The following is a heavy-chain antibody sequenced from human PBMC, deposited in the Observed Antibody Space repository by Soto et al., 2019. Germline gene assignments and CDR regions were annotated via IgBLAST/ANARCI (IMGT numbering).Heavy chain of an antibody. D-gene: IGHD6-19*01. CDR1: GGSISSSSYY. J-gene: IGHJ4*02. Sequence: SETLSLTCTVSGGSISSSSYYWGWIRQPPGKGLEWIGSIYYSGSTYYNPSLKSRVTISVDTSKNQFSLKLGSVTAADTAAYYCARHRGGGQELLVLDSFDYWGQGTLVTVSS. V-gene: IGHV4-39*01. CDR3: ARHRGGGQELLVLDSFDY. CDR2: IYYSGST.